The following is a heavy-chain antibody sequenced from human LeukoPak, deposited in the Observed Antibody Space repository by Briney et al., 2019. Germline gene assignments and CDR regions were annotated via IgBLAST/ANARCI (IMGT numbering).Heavy chain of an antibody. D-gene: IGHD6-19*01. V-gene: IGHV1-2*02. CDR1: GYTFTGYY. J-gene: IGHJ4*02. CDR2: INPNSGGT. Sequence: ASVKVSCKASGYTFTGYYMHWVRQAPGQGLEWMGWINPNSGGTNHAQKFQGRVTMTRDTSISTAYMELSRLRSDDTAVYYCARDYEVAVAGTCGYWGQGTLVTVSS. CDR3: ARDYEVAVAGTCGY.